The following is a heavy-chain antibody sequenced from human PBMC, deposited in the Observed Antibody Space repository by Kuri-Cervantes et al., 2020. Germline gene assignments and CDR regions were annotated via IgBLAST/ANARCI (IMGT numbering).Heavy chain of an antibody. CDR1: GLTFSSYS. CDR2: ISSSSSYI. D-gene: IGHD3-10*01. J-gene: IGHJ4*02. V-gene: IGHV3-21*01. Sequence: GESLKISCAASGLTFSSYSMNWVRQAPGKGLEWVSSISSSSSYIYYADSVKGRFTISRDNAKNSLYLQMSSLRAEDTAVYYCARGRRGEPRAFDYWGQGTLVTVSS. CDR3: ARGRRGEPRAFDY.